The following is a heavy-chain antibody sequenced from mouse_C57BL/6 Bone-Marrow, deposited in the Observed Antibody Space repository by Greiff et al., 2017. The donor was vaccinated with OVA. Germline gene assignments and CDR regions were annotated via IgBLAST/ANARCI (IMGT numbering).Heavy chain of an antibody. CDR2: IDPSDSYT. J-gene: IGHJ2*01. Sequence: QVQLQQPGAELVRPGTSVTLSCKASGYTFTSYWMHWVKQRPGQGLEWIGVIDPSDSYTNYNQKFKGKATLTVDTSSSTAYMQLSSLTSEDSAVYYCARCPTVDYWGQGTTLTVSS. D-gene: IGHD1-1*01. CDR3: ARCPTVDY. V-gene: IGHV1-59*01. CDR1: GYTFTSYW.